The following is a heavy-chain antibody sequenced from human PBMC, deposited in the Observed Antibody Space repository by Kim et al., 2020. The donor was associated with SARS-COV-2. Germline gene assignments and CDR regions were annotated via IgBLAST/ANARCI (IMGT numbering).Heavy chain of an antibody. CDR3: ARQVSELMLTGYYKENWFDP. J-gene: IGHJ5*02. D-gene: IGHD3-9*01. CDR1: GGSISSSSYY. V-gene: IGHV4-39*01. CDR2: IYYSGST. Sequence: SETLSLTCTVSGGSISSSSYYWSWIRQPPGKGLEWIGSIYYSGSTYYNPSLKSRVTISVDTSKNQFSLKLSSVTAADTAVYYCARQVSELMLTGYYKENWFDPWGQGTLVTVSS.